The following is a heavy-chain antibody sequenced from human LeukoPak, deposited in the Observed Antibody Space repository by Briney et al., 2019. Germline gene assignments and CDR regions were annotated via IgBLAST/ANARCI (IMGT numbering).Heavy chain of an antibody. CDR3: ARDNGGPFDY. CDR1: EFPFSNYG. J-gene: IGHJ4*02. D-gene: IGHD4-23*01. CDR2: ISTSGGST. V-gene: IGHV3-23*01. Sequence: GGSLRLSCAASEFPFSNYGMSWVRQAPGKGLEWVSSISTSGGSTYYADSVKGRFTIPRDNAKNSLYLQMNSLRAEDTAVYYCARDNGGPFDYWGQGTLVTVSS.